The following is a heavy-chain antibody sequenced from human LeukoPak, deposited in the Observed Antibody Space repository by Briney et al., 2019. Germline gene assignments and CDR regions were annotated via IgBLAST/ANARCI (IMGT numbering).Heavy chain of an antibody. Sequence: PGGSLRLSCAASGFTFSDYYMNWIRQAPGKGLEWVSYISTSGSPIYYADSVKGRFTISRDNAKNSLYLQMNSLRAEDTAVYYCAPDPAWSGYGVDPWGQGTLVTVSS. J-gene: IGHJ5*02. D-gene: IGHD3-3*01. CDR3: APDPAWSGYGVDP. V-gene: IGHV3-11*04. CDR2: ISTSGSPI. CDR1: GFTFSDYY.